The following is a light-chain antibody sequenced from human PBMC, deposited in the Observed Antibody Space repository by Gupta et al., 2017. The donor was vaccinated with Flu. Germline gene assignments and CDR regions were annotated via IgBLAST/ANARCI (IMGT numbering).Light chain of an antibody. CDR2: DAS. J-gene: IGKJ1*01. Sequence: LTWSQKTPAKPPKLLMYDASTLHSGFPSRFSGSGSDTEFTLTLSSLQPEAFSTSYSQQQYISPWTFAQGTQV. V-gene: IGKV1-9*01. CDR3: QQQYISPWT.